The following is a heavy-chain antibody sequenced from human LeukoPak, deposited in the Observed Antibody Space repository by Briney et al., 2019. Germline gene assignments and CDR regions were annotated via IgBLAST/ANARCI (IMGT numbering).Heavy chain of an antibody. CDR1: GYTFTGYY. V-gene: IGHV1-2*06. CDR2: INPNSGGT. J-gene: IGHJ3*02. CDR3: ACEIGIMIVVVTAFDI. D-gene: IGHD3-22*01. Sequence: ASVKVSCKASGYTFTGYYMHWVRQAPGQGLELMGRINPNSGGTNYAQKFQGRVTMTRDTSITTAYMELSKQRSADTAVYYCACEIGIMIVVVTAFDIWGQGTMVTVSS.